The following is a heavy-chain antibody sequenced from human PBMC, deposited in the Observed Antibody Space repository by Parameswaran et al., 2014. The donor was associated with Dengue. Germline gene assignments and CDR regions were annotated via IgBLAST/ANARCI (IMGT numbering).Heavy chain of an antibody. J-gene: IGHJ3*02. D-gene: IGHD5-18*01. Sequence: VRQAPGKGLEWVSYISSSSSTIYYADSVKGRFTISRDNAKNSLYLQMNSLRDEDTAVYYCARDPSDTAVVRKDAFDIWGQGTMVTVSS. V-gene: IGHV3-48*02. CDR2: ISSSSSTI. CDR3: ARDPSDTAVVRKDAFDI.